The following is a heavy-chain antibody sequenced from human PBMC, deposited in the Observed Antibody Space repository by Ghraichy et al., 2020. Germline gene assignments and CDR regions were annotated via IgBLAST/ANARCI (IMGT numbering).Heavy chain of an antibody. CDR2: INPSGGST. CDR1: GYTFTSYY. J-gene: IGHJ6*02. V-gene: IGHV1-46*01. CDR3: ARDLAYRQLAVDYYYYYGMDV. Sequence: ASVKVSCKASGYTFTSYYMHWVRQAPGQGLEWMGIINPSGGSTSYAQKFQGRVTMTRDTSTSTVYMELSSLRSEDTAVYYCARDLAYRQLAVDYYYYYGMDVWGQGTTVTVSS. D-gene: IGHD6-6*01.